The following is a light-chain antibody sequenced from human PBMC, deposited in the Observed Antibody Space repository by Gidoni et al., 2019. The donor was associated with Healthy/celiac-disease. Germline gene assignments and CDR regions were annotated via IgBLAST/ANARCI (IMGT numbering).Light chain of an antibody. CDR3: QQYDSSPWT. Sequence: TLSLSPGERATLPCTASQSISSSNLPWYQQKTGQAPRFLIYGASSSAAGIPDRFSSSGSGPDFTLTISRLEPEDFAVYYCQQYDSSPWTFGQGTKVEIK. V-gene: IGKV3-20*01. CDR2: GAS. J-gene: IGKJ1*01. CDR1: QSISSSN.